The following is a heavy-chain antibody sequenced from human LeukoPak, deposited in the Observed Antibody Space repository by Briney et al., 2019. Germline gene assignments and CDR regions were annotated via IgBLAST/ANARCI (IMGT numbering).Heavy chain of an antibody. J-gene: IGHJ4*02. V-gene: IGHV4-59*08. CDR1: GGSISSYY. CDR3: ARQRLLWFGESNSGFDY. Sequence: SETLSLTCTVSGGSISSYYWNWIRQPPGKGLEWIGYIYYSGSADYNSSLKSRVSMSVDTSKNQFSLKLSSVTATDTAVYYCARQRLLWFGESNSGFDYWGQGTLVTVSS. D-gene: IGHD3-10*01. CDR2: IYYSGSA.